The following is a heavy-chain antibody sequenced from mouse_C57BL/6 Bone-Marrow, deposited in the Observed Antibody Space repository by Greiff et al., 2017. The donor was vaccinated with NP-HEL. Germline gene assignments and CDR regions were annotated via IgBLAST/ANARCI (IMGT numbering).Heavy chain of an antibody. V-gene: IGHV1-69*01. CDR1: GYTFTSYW. CDR3: ARREIPDGYYPYAMDY. CDR2: IDPSDSYT. D-gene: IGHD2-3*01. Sequence: QVQLQQSGAELVMPGASVKLSCKASGYTFTSYWMHWVKQRPGQGLEWIGEIDPSDSYTNYNQKFKGKSTLTVDKSSSTAYMQLSSLTSEDSAVYYCARREIPDGYYPYAMDYWGQGTSVTVSS. J-gene: IGHJ4*01.